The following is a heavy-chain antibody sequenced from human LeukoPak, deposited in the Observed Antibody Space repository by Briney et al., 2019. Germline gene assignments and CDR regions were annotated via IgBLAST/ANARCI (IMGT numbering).Heavy chain of an antibody. J-gene: IGHJ6*03. CDR3: ARGSRRYCTGGVCPNYYYYMDV. D-gene: IGHD2-8*02. CDR2: INHSGST. CDR1: GGSFSGYY. V-gene: IGHV4-34*01. Sequence: PSETLSLTCAVYGGSFSGYYWSWIRQPPGKGLEWIREINHSGSTNYNPSLKSRVTISVDTSKNQFSLKLSSVTAADTAVYYCARGSRRYCTGGVCPNYYYYMDVWGKGTTVTVSS.